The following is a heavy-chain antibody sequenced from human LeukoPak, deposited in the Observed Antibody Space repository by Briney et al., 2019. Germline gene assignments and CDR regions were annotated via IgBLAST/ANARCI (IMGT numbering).Heavy chain of an antibody. J-gene: IGHJ4*02. V-gene: IGHV1-18*01. CDR3: ARDTLHMVSPFDC. CDR2: ISAYYGDR. Sequence: GASVKVSFKASGYTFNSHGISWVRQAPRQGLEWVGSISAYYGDRDYAQTFLGRLTMTTDTPTSTAYMELRSLRSDDTAVYYCARDTLHMVSPFDCWGQGTLDTVS. CDR1: GYTFNSHG. D-gene: IGHD5-18*01.